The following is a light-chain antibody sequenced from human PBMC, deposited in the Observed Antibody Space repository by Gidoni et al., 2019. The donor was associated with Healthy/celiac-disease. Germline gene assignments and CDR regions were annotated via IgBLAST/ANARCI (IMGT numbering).Light chain of an antibody. CDR1: QSVLYSSNNNNY. CDR2: WAS. V-gene: IGKV4-1*01. J-gene: IGKJ4*01. Sequence: DIVMTQSPDSLAVSLGERATINCKSSQSVLYSSNNNNYLAWYQQKPGQPPKLLIYWASTRESGVPDRFSGSGSGTDFTLTISSLQAEDVAVYYCQQYYSTPLTFGGXTKVEIK. CDR3: QQYYSTPLT.